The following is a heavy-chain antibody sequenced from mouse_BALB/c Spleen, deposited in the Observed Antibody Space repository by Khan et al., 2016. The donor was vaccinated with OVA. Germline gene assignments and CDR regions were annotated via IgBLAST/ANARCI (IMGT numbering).Heavy chain of an antibody. CDR3: TRRRIYDGYYGGAMDY. D-gene: IGHD2-3*01. Sequence: EVELVESGGGLVQPGGSRKLSCAASGFTLSSFGMHWVRQAPEKGLEWVAYISSGSNTNNYADTVKGRFTISRENSQETLFLQMTSLRSEDTAMYYCTRRRIYDGYYGGAMDYWGQGTSVTVSS. CDR1: GFTLSSFG. J-gene: IGHJ4*01. CDR2: ISSGSNTN. V-gene: IGHV5-17*02.